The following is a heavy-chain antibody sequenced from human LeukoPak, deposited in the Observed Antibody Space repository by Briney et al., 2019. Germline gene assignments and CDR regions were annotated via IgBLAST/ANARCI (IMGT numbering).Heavy chain of an antibody. CDR1: GFTFSSYW. Sequence: GRSLRLSCAASGFTFSSYWMHWVRQAPGKGLVWVSRIKSDVTYADSVRGRFTISRDNAKNTLYLQMNSLRAEDTAVYYCARGRGGDFDYWGQGTLVTVSS. V-gene: IGHV3-74*01. CDR3: ARGRGGDFDY. J-gene: IGHJ4*02. CDR2: IKSDV.